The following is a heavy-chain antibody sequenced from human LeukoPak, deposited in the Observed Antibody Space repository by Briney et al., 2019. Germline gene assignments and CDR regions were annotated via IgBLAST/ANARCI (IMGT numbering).Heavy chain of an antibody. CDR2: IYYSGYT. Sequence: KPSETLSPTCTVSGASISSYYWSWIRQPPGKGLEYIGYIYYSGYTTYNPSLKSRVTISLDTSRNKFSLKLSSVTAADTAVYYCARGQVYFDYWGQGTLVTVSS. CDR3: ARGQVYFDY. CDR1: GASISSYY. J-gene: IGHJ4*02. V-gene: IGHV4-59*01.